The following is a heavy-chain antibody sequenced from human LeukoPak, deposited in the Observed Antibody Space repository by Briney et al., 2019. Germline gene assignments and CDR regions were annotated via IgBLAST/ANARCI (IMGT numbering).Heavy chain of an antibody. D-gene: IGHD1-14*01. J-gene: IGHJ3*02. CDR1: GYTFTDFP. CDR2: ISTYSGDT. V-gene: IGHV1-18*01. CDR3: ARTGYFSDASDI. Sequence: GASVKVSCKASGYTFTDFPITWVRQAPGQGLEWRGWISTYSGDTNYAQKLQGRVTLTRDTATSTAYMELRSLTSDETAMYFCARTGYFSDASDIWGQGTMVTVSS.